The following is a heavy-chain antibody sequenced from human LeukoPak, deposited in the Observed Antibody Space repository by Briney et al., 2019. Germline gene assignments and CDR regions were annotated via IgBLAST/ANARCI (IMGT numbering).Heavy chain of an antibody. CDR1: GFTFSSYW. CDR3: AREYSSGWLGWFDP. J-gene: IGHJ5*02. Sequence: PGGSLRLSCAASGFTFSSYWMSWVRQAPGKGLEWVANIKQDGSEKYYVDSVKGRFTISRDNAKNSLYLQMNSLRAEDTAVYYCAREYSSGWLGWFDPRGQGTLVTVSS. V-gene: IGHV3-7*01. D-gene: IGHD6-19*01. CDR2: IKQDGSEK.